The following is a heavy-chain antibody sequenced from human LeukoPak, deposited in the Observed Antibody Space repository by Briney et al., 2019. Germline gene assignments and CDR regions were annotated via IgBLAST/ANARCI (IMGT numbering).Heavy chain of an antibody. J-gene: IGHJ3*02. Sequence: SETLSLTCTVSGGSISSYYWSWIRQPPGKGLEWIGYIYYSGSTNYNSSLKSRVTISVDTSKNQFSLKLSSVTAADTAVYYCARDAPYGDYVAFDIWGQGTMVTVSS. CDR3: ARDAPYGDYVAFDI. CDR1: GGSISSYY. CDR2: IYYSGST. V-gene: IGHV4-59*01. D-gene: IGHD4-17*01.